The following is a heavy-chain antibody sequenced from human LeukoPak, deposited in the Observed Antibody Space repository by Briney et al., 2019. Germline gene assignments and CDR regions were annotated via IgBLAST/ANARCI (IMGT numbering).Heavy chain of an antibody. Sequence: SVKVSCKASGGTFSSYAISWVRQAPGQGLDWMGRIIPILGIANYAQKFQGRVTITADKSTSTAYMELSSLRSEDTAVYYCARVVSSLAAPRFYYYYGMDVWGQGTTVTVSS. D-gene: IGHD2-15*01. V-gene: IGHV1-69*04. J-gene: IGHJ6*02. CDR3: ARVVSSLAAPRFYYYYGMDV. CDR2: IIPILGIA. CDR1: GGTFSSYA.